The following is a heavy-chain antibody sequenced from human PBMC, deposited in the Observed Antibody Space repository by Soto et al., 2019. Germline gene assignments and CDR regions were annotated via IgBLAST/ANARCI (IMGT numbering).Heavy chain of an antibody. CDR3: AKEFYYDASGQYSDLYFDS. CDR2: ISTRGGRT. D-gene: IGHD3-22*01. V-gene: IGHV3-23*01. Sequence: EVLLLESGGGLTQPGGSLRLACAASGFSFSSYAMSWVRQAPPQGLEWVSSISTRGGRTYYADSVKGRFIISRDNSANAVYLDMDNLRAEDTGIYYCAKEFYYDASGQYSDLYFDSWGQGALVTVSS. CDR1: GFSFSSYA. J-gene: IGHJ4*02.